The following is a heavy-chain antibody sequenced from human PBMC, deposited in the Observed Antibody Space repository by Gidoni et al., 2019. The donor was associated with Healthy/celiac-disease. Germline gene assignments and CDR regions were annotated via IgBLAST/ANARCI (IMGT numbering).Heavy chain of an antibody. CDR3: ARAGGAAAGTG. D-gene: IGHD6-13*01. Sequence: QVQLRDPGPGLVKLSEPLSLTCAVPGTSISSGYSWGWIRQPPGKGLEWIGSIYHSGSTYYNPSLKSRVTISVDTSKNQFSLKLSSVTAADTAVYYCARAGGAAAGTGWGQGTLVTVSS. CDR1: GTSISSGYS. CDR2: IYHSGST. J-gene: IGHJ4*02. V-gene: IGHV4-38-2*01.